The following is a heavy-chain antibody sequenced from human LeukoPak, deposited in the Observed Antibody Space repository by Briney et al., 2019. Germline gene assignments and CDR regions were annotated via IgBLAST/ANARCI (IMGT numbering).Heavy chain of an antibody. CDR3: ARDSKAGTTNWFDP. D-gene: IGHD1-7*01. CDR2: IYYSGST. Sequence: PSETLSLTCTVSGGSISSGGYYWSWIRQHPGKGLEWIGYIYYSGSTYCNPSLKSRVTISVDTSKNQFSLKLSSVTAADTAVYYCARDSKAGTTNWFDPWGQGTLVTVSS. CDR1: GGSISSGGYY. V-gene: IGHV4-31*03. J-gene: IGHJ5*02.